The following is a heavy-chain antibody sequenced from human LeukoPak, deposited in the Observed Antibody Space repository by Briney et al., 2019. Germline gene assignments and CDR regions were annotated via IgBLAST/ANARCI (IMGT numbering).Heavy chain of an antibody. CDR3: ARQALRYFDLLSVPYYMDV. CDR2: IYSSGST. V-gene: IGHV4-61*02. Sequence: SQTLSLTCSVSGASISSDGYYWYWIRQPAGKGLEWIGRIYSSGSTNYNPSLTSRVTISVDTSKNPFSLKLSSVTAADSAVYYCARQALRYFDLLSVPYYMDVWGKGTTVTISS. CDR1: GASISSDGYY. J-gene: IGHJ6*03. D-gene: IGHD3-9*01.